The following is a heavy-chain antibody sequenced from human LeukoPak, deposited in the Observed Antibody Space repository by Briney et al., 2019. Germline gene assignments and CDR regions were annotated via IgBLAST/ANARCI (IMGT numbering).Heavy chain of an antibody. CDR1: GFTFSRYG. J-gene: IGHJ4*02. CDR3: AKSDGSGWYHYFDY. V-gene: IGHV3-30*02. CDR2: IREDGTNK. D-gene: IGHD6-19*01. Sequence: GGSLRLSCAASGFTFSRYGMHWVRQAPGKGLEWVAFIREDGTNKYDAESVRGRLTISRDNSKNTLYLQMNSLRAEDTAVYYCAKSDGSGWYHYFDYWGQGTLVTVSS.